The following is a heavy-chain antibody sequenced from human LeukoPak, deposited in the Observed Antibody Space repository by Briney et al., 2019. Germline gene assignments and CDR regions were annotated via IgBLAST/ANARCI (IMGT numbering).Heavy chain of an antibody. V-gene: IGHV4-4*07. D-gene: IGHD2-2*01. Sequence: SETLSLTCTVSGGSISSYYWSWIRQPAGKGLEWIGRIYSSGSTNYNPSLKSRVTMSVDTSKNQFSLKLSSVTAADTAVYYCARGQYHPLYWYFDLWGRGTLVTVSS. CDR3: ARGQYHPLYWYFDL. J-gene: IGHJ2*01. CDR2: IYSSGST. CDR1: GGSISSYY.